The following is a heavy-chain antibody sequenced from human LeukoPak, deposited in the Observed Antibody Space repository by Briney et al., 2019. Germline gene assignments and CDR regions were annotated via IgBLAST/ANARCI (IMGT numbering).Heavy chain of an antibody. CDR2: INPSGCST. D-gene: IGHD3-9*01. V-gene: IGHV1-46*03. J-gene: IGHJ4*02. Sequence: ASVTVSCKASVYTFTRYYMHWVGQAPGQGLEWMAIINPSGCSTSIAQKFQDRVTLTIDTHTTTVYIEPSSLRYERSAVYYCARESNYDKQLDYWGQGTLVTVSS. CDR1: VYTFTRYY. CDR3: ARESNYDKQLDY.